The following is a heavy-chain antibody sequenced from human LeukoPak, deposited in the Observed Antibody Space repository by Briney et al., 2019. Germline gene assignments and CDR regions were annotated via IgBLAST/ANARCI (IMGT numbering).Heavy chain of an antibody. J-gene: IGHJ4*02. Sequence: GGSLRLSCVASGFIFRNYWMSWVRQAPGKGLEWVANINHDGGDKNYVDSVKGRFTISRDNAKSSLYLQMNSLRVEDTAVYYCAITGGPTVTAFDLWGQGTLVTVSS. D-gene: IGHD4-17*01. CDR1: GFIFRNYW. CDR2: INHDGGDK. V-gene: IGHV3-7*02. CDR3: AITGGPTVTAFDL.